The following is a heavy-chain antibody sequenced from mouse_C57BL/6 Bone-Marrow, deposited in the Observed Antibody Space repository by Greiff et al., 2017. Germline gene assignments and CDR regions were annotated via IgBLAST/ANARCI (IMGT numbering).Heavy chain of an antibody. CDR2: IDPSDSYT. D-gene: IGHD1-3*01. V-gene: IGHV1-50*01. CDR3: ASSRLISFAY. J-gene: IGHJ3*01. Sequence: QVQLQQSGAELVKPGASVKLSCKASGYTFTSYWMQWVKQRPGQGLEWIGEIDPSDSYTNYNQKFKGKATLTVDTSSSTAYMQLSSLTSEDSAVYYCASSRLISFAYWGQGTLVTVSA. CDR1: GYTFTSYW.